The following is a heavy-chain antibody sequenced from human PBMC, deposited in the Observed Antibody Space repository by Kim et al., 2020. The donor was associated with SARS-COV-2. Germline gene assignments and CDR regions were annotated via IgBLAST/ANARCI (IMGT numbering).Heavy chain of an antibody. CDR2: IIPIFGTA. CDR3: AREGGDVVVTYAFES. CDR1: GDPFSNFA. D-gene: IGHD2-21*02. Sequence: ASVKVSCKSSGDPFSNFAISWVRQAPGQGLEWMGGIIPIFGTANYAQKFQGRVTITADESTTTVYMELSSLRFEDTAVYYCAREGGDVVVTYAFESWGQGTLVTVSS. J-gene: IGHJ4*02. V-gene: IGHV1-69*13.